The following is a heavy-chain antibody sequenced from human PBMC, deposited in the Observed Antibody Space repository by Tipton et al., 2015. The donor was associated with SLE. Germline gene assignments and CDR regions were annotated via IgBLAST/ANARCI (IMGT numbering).Heavy chain of an antibody. J-gene: IGHJ3*02. CDR1: GGSFSGYY. V-gene: IGHV4-34*01. CDR3: ARETSVYAFDI. CDR2: INHSGST. D-gene: IGHD5/OR15-5a*01. Sequence: TLSLTCAVYGGSFSGYYWSWIRQPPGKGLEWIGEINHSGSTNYNPSLKSRVTISVDTSNNQFSLKLSSVTAADTAAYYCARETSVYAFDIWGQGTMVTVSS.